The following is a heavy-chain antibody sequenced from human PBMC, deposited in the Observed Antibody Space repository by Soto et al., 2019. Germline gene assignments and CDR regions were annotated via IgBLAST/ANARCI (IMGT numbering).Heavy chain of an antibody. V-gene: IGHV3-23*01. CDR2: ISGSGGST. J-gene: IGHJ4*02. CDR1: GFTFISCA. CDR3: AKDSSGNPGGYFDY. Sequence: EVQLLESGGGLVQPGGSLRLSCAASGFTFISCALSWFRQAPGKGLQWVSAISGSGGSTYYADSVKGRFTISRDNSKNTLYLQMNSLRAEDSAVYYCAKDSSGNPGGYFDYWGQRTLVTVSS. D-gene: IGHD3-22*01.